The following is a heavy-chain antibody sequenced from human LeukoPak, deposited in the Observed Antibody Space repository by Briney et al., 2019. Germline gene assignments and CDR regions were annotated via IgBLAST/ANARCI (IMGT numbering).Heavy chain of an antibody. D-gene: IGHD1-26*01. CDR3: AKDGGSGSKAGFNWFDP. Sequence: PGGSLRLSCAASGFTFNDYAMHWVRQAPGKGLEWVSGISWNSGSIGYADSVKGRFTISRDNAKNSLYLQMNSLRAEDTALYYCAKDGGSGSKAGFNWFDPWGQGTLVTVSS. CDR2: ISWNSGSI. V-gene: IGHV3-9*01. J-gene: IGHJ5*02. CDR1: GFTFNDYA.